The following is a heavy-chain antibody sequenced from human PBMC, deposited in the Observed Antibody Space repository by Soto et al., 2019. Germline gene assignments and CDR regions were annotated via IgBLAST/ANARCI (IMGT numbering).Heavy chain of an antibody. V-gene: IGHV3-74*01. Sequence: GGSLRLSCAASGFTFGNCWMHWVRQAPGKGLEWVSRMNSDGSTINYADSVKGRFTVSRDNAKNTLYLQMNSLRAEDTAVYYCATAEVDYWGPGTLVTVSS. CDR1: GFTFGNCW. J-gene: IGHJ4*02. CDR3: ATAEVDY. CDR2: MNSDGSTI.